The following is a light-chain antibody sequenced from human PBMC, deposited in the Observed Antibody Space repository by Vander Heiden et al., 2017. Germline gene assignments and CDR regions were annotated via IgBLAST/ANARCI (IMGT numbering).Light chain of an antibody. Sequence: SYELTQQTSVSVSPGQTVSIPVSGDNLGDKDGCWSQQKPGQSPVLVIYQGYKRPSGIPERFSGSNSGNTATLTISGTQAMDEADYYCQTWDSNTWVFGGGTKLTVL. CDR1: NLGDKD. J-gene: IGLJ3*02. V-gene: IGLV3-1*01. CDR2: QGY. CDR3: QTWDSNTWV.